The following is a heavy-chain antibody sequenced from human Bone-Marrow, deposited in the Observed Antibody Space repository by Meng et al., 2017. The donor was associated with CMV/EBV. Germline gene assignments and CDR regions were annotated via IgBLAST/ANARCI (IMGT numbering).Heavy chain of an antibody. CDR1: GFTFSSYA. CDR3: AKEGSYNPYYFDY. V-gene: IGHV3-23*01. D-gene: IGHD1-26*01. J-gene: IGHJ4*02. Sequence: GGSLRLSCAASGFTFSSYAMSWVRQAPGKGLEWVSSISGSGDSTYYADSVTGRFTISRDNSKNTLYLQMSSLRAEDTAVYYCAKEGSYNPYYFDYWGQGTLVTSPQ. CDR2: ISGSGDST.